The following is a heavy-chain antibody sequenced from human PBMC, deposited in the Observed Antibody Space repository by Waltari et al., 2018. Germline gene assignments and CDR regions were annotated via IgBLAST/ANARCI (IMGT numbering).Heavy chain of an antibody. CDR3: AKDMGAARHYNFED. Sequence: EVQLVESGGGLVQPGRSLRLSCAASGFNFGDHVMHWVRQAPGKGLEGGSGISWNNDNIAYADVVRRRFTISRDNAKNSLYLQMNSLRTEDTALYYCAKDMGAARHYNFEDWGQGTLVTVSS. J-gene: IGHJ4*02. V-gene: IGHV3-9*01. D-gene: IGHD6-6*01. CDR2: ISWNNDNI. CDR1: GFNFGDHV.